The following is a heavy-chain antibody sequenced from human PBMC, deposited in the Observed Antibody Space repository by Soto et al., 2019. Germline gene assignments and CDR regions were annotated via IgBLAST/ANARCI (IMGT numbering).Heavy chain of an antibody. V-gene: IGHV3-48*01. CDR3: VRGGSYLNWLVL. D-gene: IGHD1-26*01. CDR2: ISSSSSTI. Sequence: EVQLVESGGGLVQPGGSLRLSCAASGFTFSSYSMNWVRQAPGKGLEWVSYISSSSSTIYYADSVKGRFTISRDNAKNSLSLQMNRLRAEDTAVYYCVRGGSYLNWLVLWGQGTLVTVSS. CDR1: GFTFSSYS. J-gene: IGHJ5*02.